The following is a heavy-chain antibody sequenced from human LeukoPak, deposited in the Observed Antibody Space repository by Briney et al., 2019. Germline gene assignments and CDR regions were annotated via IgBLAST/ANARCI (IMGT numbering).Heavy chain of an antibody. CDR1: GFTFSSYG. D-gene: IGHD6-13*01. CDR3: ASGYSSSWYRDY. V-gene: IGHV3-30*03. J-gene: IGHJ4*02. CDR2: ISYDGSNK. Sequence: QTGGSLRLSCAASGFTFSSYGMHWVRQAPGKGLEWVVVISYDGSNKYYADSVKGRFTISRDNSKNTLYLQMNSLRAEDTAVYYCASGYSSSWYRDYWGQGTLVTVSS.